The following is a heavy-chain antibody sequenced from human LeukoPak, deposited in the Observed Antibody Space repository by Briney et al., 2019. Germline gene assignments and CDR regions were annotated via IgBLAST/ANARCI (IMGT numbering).Heavy chain of an antibody. J-gene: IGHJ5*02. V-gene: IGHV3-30*04. CDR1: GFTFHNYP. D-gene: IGHD2-2*01. CDR2: IAFDGGNI. CDR3: AKGPFNVVVPAAITRDNWFDP. Sequence: GRSLRLSCAASGFTFHNYPMHWVRQAPGKGLEWVAVIAFDGGNIYHADSVKGRFTISRDNSKNTLYLQMNSLRAEDTAVYYCAKGPFNVVVPAAITRDNWFDPWGQGTLVTVSS.